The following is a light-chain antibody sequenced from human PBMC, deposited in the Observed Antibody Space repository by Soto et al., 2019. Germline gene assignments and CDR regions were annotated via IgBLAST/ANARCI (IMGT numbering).Light chain of an antibody. CDR3: HQYHSWPRRT. Sequence: EIMMTQSPGTLSVSPGEGATLSCTASQSVNLNLAWYQQKHGQPPRLLLYGASTRANGIPVRFRGSGSGTEFTLTISSLQSADAAAYYCHQYHSWPRRTFGPGTKVEIK. V-gene: IGKV3-15*01. J-gene: IGKJ3*01. CDR1: QSVNLN. CDR2: GAS.